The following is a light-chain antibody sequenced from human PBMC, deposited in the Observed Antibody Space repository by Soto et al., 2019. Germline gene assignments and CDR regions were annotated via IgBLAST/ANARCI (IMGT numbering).Light chain of an antibody. CDR3: QSYDSSLSGYVV. CDR2: RNN. V-gene: IGLV1-40*01. J-gene: IGLJ2*01. CDR1: SSNIGAGYD. Sequence: QLVLTQPPSVSGAPGQRVTISCTGSSSNIGAGYDVNWYQQLPGIAPKLLIYRNNNRPSGVPDRVSGSKSGNSASLAITGLQAEDEADYYCQSYDSSLSGYVVFGGRTKLTVL.